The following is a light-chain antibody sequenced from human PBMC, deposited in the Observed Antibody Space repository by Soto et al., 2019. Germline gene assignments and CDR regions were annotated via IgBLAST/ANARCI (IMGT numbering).Light chain of an antibody. Sequence: DIQMTQSPTSLSASVGDRVTITCRASQGIRNFVAWYQQKPGKAPKLLIYAASTLQSGVPSRFSGSGSVTDFTLTINSLQPEDVATYSCQKYSSVPVFGPGTKVEIK. V-gene: IGKV1-27*01. J-gene: IGKJ3*01. CDR2: AAS. CDR3: QKYSSVPV. CDR1: QGIRNF.